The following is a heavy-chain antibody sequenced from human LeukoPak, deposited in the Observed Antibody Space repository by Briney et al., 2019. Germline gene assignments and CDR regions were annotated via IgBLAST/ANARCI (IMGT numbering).Heavy chain of an antibody. CDR1: GFTFSSYA. J-gene: IGHJ6*02. D-gene: IGHD3-3*01. CDR3: ARLPRDRSPFRYDFWSGYPPGYYYGMDV. V-gene: IGHV3-7*01. CDR2: IKQDGSEK. Sequence: PGRSLRLSCAASGFTFSSYAMHWVRQAPGKGLEWVANIKQDGSEKYYVDSVKGRFTISRDNAKNSLYLQMNSLRAEDTAVYYCARLPRDRSPFRYDFWSGYPPGYYYGMDVWGQGTTVTVSS.